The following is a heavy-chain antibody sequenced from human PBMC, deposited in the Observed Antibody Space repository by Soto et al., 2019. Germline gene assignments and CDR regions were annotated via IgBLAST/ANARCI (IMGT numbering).Heavy chain of an antibody. V-gene: IGHV3-13*01. J-gene: IGHJ6*03. CDR3: ARGGLAVAGTRYYYYMDV. Sequence: GGSLRLSCAASGFTFSSYDMHWVRQATGKVLEWVSAIGTAGDTYYPGSVKGRFTISRENAKNSLYLQMNSLRAGDTAVYYCARGGLAVAGTRYYYYMDVWGKGTTVTVSS. D-gene: IGHD6-19*01. CDR1: GFTFSSYD. CDR2: IGTAGDT.